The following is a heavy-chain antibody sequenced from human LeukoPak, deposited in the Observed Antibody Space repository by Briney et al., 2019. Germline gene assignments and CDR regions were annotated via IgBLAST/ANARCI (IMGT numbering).Heavy chain of an antibody. D-gene: IGHD3-10*01. CDR3: VLGSPFDY. CDR1: GFTFSSYS. CDR2: ISSSSRSI. V-gene: IGHV3-48*02. J-gene: IGHJ4*02. Sequence: GGSLRLSCAASGFTFSSYSMNWVRQSPGKGLEWVSYISSSSRSIYYADSVKGRFTISRDNANNSLSLQMNSLRDEDTAVYYCVLGSPFDYWGQGTLVTVSS.